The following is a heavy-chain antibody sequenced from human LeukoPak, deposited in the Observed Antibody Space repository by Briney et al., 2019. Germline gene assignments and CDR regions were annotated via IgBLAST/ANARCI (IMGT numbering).Heavy chain of an antibody. CDR2: IYYSGST. J-gene: IGHJ3*02. V-gene: IGHV4-59*01. Sequence: PSETLSLTCAVSGGSIRSYYWSWIRQPPGKGLEWIGYIYYSGSTNYNPSLKSRVTISVDTSKNQFSLKLNSVTAADTAVYYCARDREASAGHDAFDIWGQGTMVTVSS. CDR3: ARDREASAGHDAFDI. D-gene: IGHD6-13*01. CDR1: GGSIRSYY.